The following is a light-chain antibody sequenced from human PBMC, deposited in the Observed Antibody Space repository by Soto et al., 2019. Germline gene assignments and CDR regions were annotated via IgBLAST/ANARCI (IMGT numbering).Light chain of an antibody. CDR2: AAS. J-gene: IGKJ2*01. Sequence: IQLTQSPSSLSASVGDRVTVTCRASQSINIYLNWYQQKPGKAPTLLIYAASSLQSGVPSRFSVGGSRTDFTLTISSLQPEDFATYYCQQSYRSPYTFCQGTKMDI. V-gene: IGKV1-39*01. CDR3: QQSYRSPYT. CDR1: QSINIY.